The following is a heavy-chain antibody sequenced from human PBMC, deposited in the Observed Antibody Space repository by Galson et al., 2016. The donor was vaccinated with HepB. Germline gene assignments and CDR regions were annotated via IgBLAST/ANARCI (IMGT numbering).Heavy chain of an antibody. Sequence: SETLSLTCIVSGVSISDYYWSWIRQPPGKGLEWTGYIYYGGSTNYNPSLKSRVTISADTSKNQFSLKLRSVTAADTAVYYCARGRYYDTGGSYPGDALDFWGQGTMVTVSS. CDR3: ARGRYYDTGGSYPGDALDF. CDR1: GVSISDYY. J-gene: IGHJ3*01. V-gene: IGHV4-59*01. CDR2: IYYGGST. D-gene: IGHD3-22*01.